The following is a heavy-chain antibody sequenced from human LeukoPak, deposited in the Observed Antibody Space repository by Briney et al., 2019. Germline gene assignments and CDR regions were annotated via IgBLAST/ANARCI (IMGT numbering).Heavy chain of an antibody. D-gene: IGHD2/OR15-2a*01. V-gene: IGHV3-21*01. CDR2: ISSSSTYM. Sequence: GGSLRLSCAASGFTFSSYYMSWVRQAPGKGLEWVSSISSSSTYMFYADSVRGRFTISRDNAKNSLYLQMNSLRAEDTAVYRCARDVRGPHDFWGQGTLVTVSS. CDR1: GFTFSSYY. J-gene: IGHJ4*02. CDR3: ARDVRGPHDF.